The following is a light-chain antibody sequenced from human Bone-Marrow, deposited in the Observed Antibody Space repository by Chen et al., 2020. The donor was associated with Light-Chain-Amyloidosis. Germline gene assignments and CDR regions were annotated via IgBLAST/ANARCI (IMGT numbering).Light chain of an antibody. V-gene: IGLV2-14*01. CDR1: SSDVGGDNH. CDR3: SSYTITNTLV. J-gene: IGLJ1*01. Sequence: QSALTQPASVSGSPGQSITISCTGTSSDVGGDNHVSWYQQHPDKAPKLMIYEVTNRPSWVPDRCSGSKSDNTASLTSSGLQTEDEADYCCSSYTITNTLVFGSGTRVTVL. CDR2: EVT.